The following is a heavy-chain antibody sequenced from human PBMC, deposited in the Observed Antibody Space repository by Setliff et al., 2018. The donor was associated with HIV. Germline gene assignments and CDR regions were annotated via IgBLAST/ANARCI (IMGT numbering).Heavy chain of an antibody. CDR3: ARDRYSGSSTDY. Sequence: GGSLRLSCEMSGFIFKDYGMNWVRQAPGKGLEWVAFIRYDGSKKYYADSVKGRITISRDNSKNSLYLQMNSLRAEDTAVYYCARDRYSGSSTDYWGQGTLVTVSS. J-gene: IGHJ4*02. V-gene: IGHV3-30*02. D-gene: IGHD1-26*01. CDR1: GFIFKDYG. CDR2: IRYDGSKK.